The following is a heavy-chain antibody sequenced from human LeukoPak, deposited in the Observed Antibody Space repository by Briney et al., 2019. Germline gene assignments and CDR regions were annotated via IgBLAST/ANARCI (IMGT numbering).Heavy chain of an antibody. CDR2: IDPDTGDT. CDR1: GYTFIDHY. J-gene: IGHJ4*02. V-gene: IGHV1-2*02. Sequence: GASVKVSCKPSGYTFIDHYLHWVRQAPGQGLESLGWIDPDTGDTNYPQKFQGRVTMSRETSSSTAYMELNRLRSDDTAVYYCARAGHNSNSGGYDFWGLGTLVTVS. D-gene: IGHD3-22*01. CDR3: ARAGHNSNSGGYDF.